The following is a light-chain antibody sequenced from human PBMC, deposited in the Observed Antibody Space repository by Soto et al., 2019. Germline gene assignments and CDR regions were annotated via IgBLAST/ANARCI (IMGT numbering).Light chain of an antibody. CDR1: SSDVGGYNY. CDR3: SSYADSTLL. CDR2: EVS. V-gene: IGLV2-8*01. J-gene: IGLJ2*01. Sequence: QSALTQPPSASGSPGQSVTISCTGTSSDVGGYNYVSWFQQHLGKAPKLMIYEVSKRPSGVPDRFSGSKSGNTASLNVSGLQSEDEADYYCSSYADSTLLFGGGTKVTVL.